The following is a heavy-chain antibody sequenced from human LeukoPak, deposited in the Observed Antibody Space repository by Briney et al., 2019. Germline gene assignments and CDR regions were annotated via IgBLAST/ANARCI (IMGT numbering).Heavy chain of an antibody. CDR3: ARDRGGSYRFDY. Sequence: SETLSLTCTVSGGSISSYYWSWIRQPPGKGLEWIGYIYYSGRTNYNPSLKSRVTISVDTSKNQFSLKLSSVTAADTAVYYCARDRGGSYRFDYWGQGTLVTVSS. CDR1: GGSISSYY. CDR2: IYYSGRT. V-gene: IGHV4-59*01. D-gene: IGHD1-26*01. J-gene: IGHJ4*02.